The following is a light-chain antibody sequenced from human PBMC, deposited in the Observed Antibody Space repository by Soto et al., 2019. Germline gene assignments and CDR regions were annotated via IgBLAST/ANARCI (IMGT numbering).Light chain of an antibody. CDR1: QSVSSSY. V-gene: IGKV3-20*01. J-gene: IGKJ1*01. CDR2: GTS. Sequence: VLTHSPSTLSLSPGERATLSCRASQSVSSSYLAWYQQKPGQAPRLLIYGTSSRATAIPDRFSGSGSGTDFTLTISRLEPEDFAVYYCQQYGSSSWTFGQGTKV. CDR3: QQYGSSSWT.